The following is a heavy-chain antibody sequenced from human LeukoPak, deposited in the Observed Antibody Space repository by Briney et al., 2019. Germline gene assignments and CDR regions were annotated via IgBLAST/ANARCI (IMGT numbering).Heavy chain of an antibody. Sequence: GGSLRLSCAASGFTFSSYEMNWVRRAPGKGLEWVSYISSSGSTIYYADSVKGRFTISRDNAKNSLYLQMNSLRAEDTAVYYCARGLKESHYYGDYVVAEFDYWGQGTLVTVSS. CDR1: GFTFSSYE. CDR3: ARGLKESHYYGDYVVAEFDY. J-gene: IGHJ4*02. D-gene: IGHD4-17*01. CDR2: ISSSGSTI. V-gene: IGHV3-48*03.